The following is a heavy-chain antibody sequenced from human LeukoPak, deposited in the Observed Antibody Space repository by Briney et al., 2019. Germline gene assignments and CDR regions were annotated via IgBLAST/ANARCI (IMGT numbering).Heavy chain of an antibody. CDR1: GYTFTSYY. D-gene: IGHD5-18*01. CDR2: INPSCGST. J-gene: IGHJ4*02. Sequence: ASVKYSCKASGYTFTSYYMHWVRQAPGQGLEWMGIINPSCGSTSSAPKFQGRVTMTRDTSTSTVYMELSSLRSEDTAVYYCARDRGSPYRYGFDYWGQGSLVSVPS. V-gene: IGHV1-46*01. CDR3: ARDRGSPYRYGFDY.